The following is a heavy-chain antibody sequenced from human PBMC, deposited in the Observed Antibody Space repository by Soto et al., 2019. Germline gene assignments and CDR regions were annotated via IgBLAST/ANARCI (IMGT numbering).Heavy chain of an antibody. CDR2: IYHSGST. Sequence: SETLSLTCAVSGGSISSSNWWNWVRQPPGKGLEWIGEIYHSGSTNYNPSLKSRVTISVDKSKNQFSLKLSSVTAADTAVYYCERTSIAAGGTNTNFDFWGQGILVTVS. CDR3: ERTSIAAGGTNTNFDF. D-gene: IGHD6-13*01. CDR1: GGSISSSNW. J-gene: IGHJ4*02. V-gene: IGHV4-4*02.